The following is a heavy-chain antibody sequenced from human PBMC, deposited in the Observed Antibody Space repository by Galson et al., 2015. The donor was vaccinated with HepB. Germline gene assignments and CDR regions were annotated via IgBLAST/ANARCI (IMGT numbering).Heavy chain of an antibody. CDR1: GFTFSNAW. V-gene: IGHV3-15*07. CDR2: IKSKTDGGTT. J-gene: IGHJ4*02. D-gene: IGHD3-22*01. Sequence: SLRLSCAASGFTFSNAWMNWVRQAPGKGLEWVGRIKSKTDGGTTDYAAPVKGRFTISRDDSKNTLYLQMNSLKTEDTAVYYCTTDNYYDSSGPWGYWGQGTLVTVSS. CDR3: TTDNYYDSSGPWGY.